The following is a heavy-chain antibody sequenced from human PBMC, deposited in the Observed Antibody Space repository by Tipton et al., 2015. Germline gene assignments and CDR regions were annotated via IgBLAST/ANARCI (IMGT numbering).Heavy chain of an antibody. D-gene: IGHD2-8*02. Sequence: TLSLTCNVSGVSISSSSYYWGWIRQAPGRGLEWIGHGDYGGNTYLNPSLKSRATISVDTSRNHFSLKLTSVTAADTAVYYCARATGRCTGDGCGSTSFSSFDNWGQGTLVTVSS. CDR2: GDYGGNT. CDR1: GVSISSSSYY. J-gene: IGHJ4*02. CDR3: ARATGRCTGDGCGSTSFSSFDN. V-gene: IGHV4-39*02.